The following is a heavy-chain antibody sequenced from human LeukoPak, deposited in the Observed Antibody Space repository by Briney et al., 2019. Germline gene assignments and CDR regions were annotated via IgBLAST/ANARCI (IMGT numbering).Heavy chain of an antibody. D-gene: IGHD4-23*01. V-gene: IGHV1-18*01. CDR1: GYTFTSYG. CDR2: ISAYNGNT. Sequence: ASVTVSCKASGYTFTSYGISWVRQAPGQGLAWMGWISAYNGNTNNAQNLQGRVTMTTDTSPNTAYMELRSLRSDDTAVYYCARGRIGGGNSYWYFDLWGRGTLVTVSS. CDR3: ARGRIGGGNSYWYFDL. J-gene: IGHJ2*01.